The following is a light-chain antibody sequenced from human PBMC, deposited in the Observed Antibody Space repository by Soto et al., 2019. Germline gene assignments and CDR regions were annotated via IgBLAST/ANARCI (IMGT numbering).Light chain of an antibody. CDR1: QSVGGF. Sequence: EIVLTQSPATLSLSPGERATLSCRTSQSVGGFIAWYQQKSGQAPRLLIYDTSKRATGIPARFSGSGSGTDFTLTISCLEPEDFAIYHCQHRSNWPPMYTFGQGTKLEIK. CDR2: DTS. V-gene: IGKV3-11*01. CDR3: QHRSNWPPMYT. J-gene: IGKJ2*01.